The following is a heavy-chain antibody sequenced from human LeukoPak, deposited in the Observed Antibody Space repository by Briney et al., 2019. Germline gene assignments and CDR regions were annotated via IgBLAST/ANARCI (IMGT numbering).Heavy chain of an antibody. CDR2: IYYSGST. CDR3: ARVSRDYDILTGYLYYFDY. J-gene: IGHJ4*02. Sequence: SETLPLTCTVSGGSVSSGSYYWSWIRQPPGKGLEWIGYIYYSGSTNYNPSLKSRVTIPVDTSKNQFSLKLSSVTAADTAVYYCARVSRDYDILTGYLYYFDYWGQGTLVTVSS. D-gene: IGHD3-9*01. V-gene: IGHV4-61*01. CDR1: GGSVSSGSYY.